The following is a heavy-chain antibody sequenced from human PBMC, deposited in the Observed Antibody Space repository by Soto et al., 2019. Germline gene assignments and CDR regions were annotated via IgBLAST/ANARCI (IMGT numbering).Heavy chain of an antibody. Sequence: GGSLRLSCAASGFICSSYDMSWVRQAPGKGLDWVSTILAGGSTYYADSVKGRFTISRDRPTNTVFLQMNSLTAGDTAVYYCAKATATGGGAFDFCGQGTMVTVSS. J-gene: IGHJ3*01. V-gene: IGHV3-23*01. CDR1: GFICSSYD. CDR2: ILAGGST. D-gene: IGHD2-8*02. CDR3: AKATATGGGAFDF.